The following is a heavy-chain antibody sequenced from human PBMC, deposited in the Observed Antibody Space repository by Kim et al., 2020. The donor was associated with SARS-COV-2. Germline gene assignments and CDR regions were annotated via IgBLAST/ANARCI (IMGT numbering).Heavy chain of an antibody. J-gene: IGHJ4*02. V-gene: IGHV4-59*01. D-gene: IGHD5-18*01. CDR1: GGSISSYY. Sequence: SETLSLTCTVSGGSISSYYWSWIRQPPGKGLEWIGYIYYSGSTNYNPSLKSRVTISVDTSKNQFSLKLSSVTAADTAVYYCASGGGYSYGYSVDYWGQGT. CDR3: ASGGGYSYGYSVDY. CDR2: IYYSGST.